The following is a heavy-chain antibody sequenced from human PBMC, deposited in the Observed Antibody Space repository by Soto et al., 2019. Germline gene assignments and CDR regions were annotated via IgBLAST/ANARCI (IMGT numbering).Heavy chain of an antibody. CDR2: ITYSGST. Sequence: QVQLQRWCAGLLKPSETLFLTCGVYGWSFSGYYWSWFRQPPGKGLEWIGEITYSGSTTYNPSLKSRVTISVDTSKNQFSLRLSSVTAADTAVYYCARHFSGSYYDDCWGQGSLVTVSS. V-gene: IGHV4-34*01. D-gene: IGHD1-26*01. CDR3: ARHFSGSYYDDC. J-gene: IGHJ4*02. CDR1: GWSFSGYY.